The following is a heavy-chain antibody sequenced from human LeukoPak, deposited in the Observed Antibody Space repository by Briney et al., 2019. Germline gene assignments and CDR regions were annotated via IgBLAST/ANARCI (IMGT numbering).Heavy chain of an antibody. V-gene: IGHV4-59*01. CDR1: GGSISSYY. CDR3: AGASTRNGGLFDP. CDR2: IYYSGST. J-gene: IGHJ5*02. Sequence: SETLSLTCTVSGGSISSYYWSWIRQPPGKGLEWIGYIYYSGSTNYNPSLKSRVTISVDTSKNQFSLKLSSVTAADTAVYYCAGASTRNGGLFDPWGQGILVTVSS. D-gene: IGHD3/OR15-3a*01.